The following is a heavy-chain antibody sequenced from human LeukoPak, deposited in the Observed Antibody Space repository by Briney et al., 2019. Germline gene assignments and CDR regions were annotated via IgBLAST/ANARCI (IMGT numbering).Heavy chain of an antibody. J-gene: IGHJ5*02. D-gene: IGHD3-22*01. V-gene: IGHV4-30-4*08. CDR2: ICYSGST. CDR1: GGSISSGDYY. CDR3: ARGKGRYYYDSSGYSNWFDP. Sequence: SETLSLTCTVSGGSISSGDYYWSWIRQPPGKGLEWIGYICYSGSTYYNSSLKSRVTISVDTSKNQFSLKLSSVTAADTAVYYCARGKGRYYYDSSGYSNWFDPWGQGTLVTVSS.